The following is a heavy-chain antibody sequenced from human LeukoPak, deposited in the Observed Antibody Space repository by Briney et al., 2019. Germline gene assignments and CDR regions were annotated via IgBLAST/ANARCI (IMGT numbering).Heavy chain of an antibody. Sequence: PGGSLRLSCAASGFTFSSDWMTWVRQAPGKGLEWVASIKQDGSEKYYVDSVKGRLTISRDNAKNSLYLQMNSLRAEDTAVYYCARVYGDNWFDPWGQGTLVTVSS. CDR2: IKQDGSEK. CDR3: ARVYGDNWFDP. CDR1: GFTFSSDW. D-gene: IGHD4-17*01. V-gene: IGHV3-7*04. J-gene: IGHJ5*02.